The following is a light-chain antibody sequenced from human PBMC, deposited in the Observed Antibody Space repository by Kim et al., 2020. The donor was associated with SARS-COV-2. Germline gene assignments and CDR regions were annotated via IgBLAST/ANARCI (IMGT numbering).Light chain of an antibody. CDR3: ATWDDSLNNGV. Sequence: GQRVTISSSGSSSNIGTHNVNWYQHLPGTATKLRIYSNNQRPSGVSGRFAGSKSGTSASLAISGLQSEDETDYYCATWDDSLNNGVFGGGTKVTVL. CDR2: SNN. V-gene: IGLV1-44*01. J-gene: IGLJ3*02. CDR1: SSNIGTHN.